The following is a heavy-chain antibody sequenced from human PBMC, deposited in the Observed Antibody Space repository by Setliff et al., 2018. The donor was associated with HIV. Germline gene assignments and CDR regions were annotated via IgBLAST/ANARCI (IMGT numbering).Heavy chain of an antibody. CDR3: ARDLGLYSSSWARFDAFDI. D-gene: IGHD6-13*01. J-gene: IGHJ3*02. V-gene: IGHV4-59*01. CDR1: GGSISSYY. Sequence: SETLSLTCTVSGGSISSYYWSWIRHPPGKGLEWIGYIYYSGSTNYNPSLKSRVTISVDTSKNQFSLKLSSVTAAVTAVYYCARDLGLYSSSWARFDAFDIWGQGTMVTVSS. CDR2: IYYSGST.